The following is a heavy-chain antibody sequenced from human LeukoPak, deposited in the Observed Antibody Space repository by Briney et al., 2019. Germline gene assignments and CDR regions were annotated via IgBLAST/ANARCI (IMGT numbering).Heavy chain of an antibody. CDR3: ARDGPGIAVAGTRAGYYYGMDV. V-gene: IGHV3-53*01. Sequence: GGSLRLSCAASGFTVSSNYMSWVRQAPGKGLEWVSVIYSGGSTYYADSVKGRFTISRDNSKNTLYLQMNSLRAEDTAVYYCARDGPGIAVAGTRAGYYYGMDVWGQGTTVTVSS. D-gene: IGHD6-19*01. CDR2: IYSGGST. CDR1: GFTVSSNY. J-gene: IGHJ6*02.